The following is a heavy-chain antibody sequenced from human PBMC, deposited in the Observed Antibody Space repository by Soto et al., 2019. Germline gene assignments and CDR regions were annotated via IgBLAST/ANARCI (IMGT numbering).Heavy chain of an antibody. J-gene: IGHJ3*02. CDR2: ISSSSSYI. CDR3: ARGVEYYDTMGDAFGI. D-gene: IGHD3-22*01. Sequence: GGSLRLSCAASGFTFSSYSMNWVRQAPGKGLEWVSSISSSSSYIYYADSVKGRFTISRDNAKNSLYLQMNNLSAADPAVYYCARGVEYYDTMGDAFGIYGQGTMGAVSS. CDR1: GFTFSSYS. V-gene: IGHV3-21*01.